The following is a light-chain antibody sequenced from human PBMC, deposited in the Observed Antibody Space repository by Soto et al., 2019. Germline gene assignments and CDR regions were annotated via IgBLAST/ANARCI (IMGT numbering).Light chain of an antibody. CDR3: QQSFITPPLT. Sequence: DIQMTQSPSSLSASIGDIITITCRASQSISTYLYWYQQKPGKAPKLLIYGASTLQNGVPSRFSGSGSATDYTLTISGLQPEDFATYYYQQSFITPPLTFGGRTKVEMK. V-gene: IGKV1-39*01. J-gene: IGKJ4*01. CDR2: GAS. CDR1: QSISTY.